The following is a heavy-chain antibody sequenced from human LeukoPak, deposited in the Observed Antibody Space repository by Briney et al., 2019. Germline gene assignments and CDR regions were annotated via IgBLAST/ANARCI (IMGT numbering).Heavy chain of an antibody. J-gene: IGHJ4*02. CDR3: AKDPSNCGGDCTNPFDY. D-gene: IGHD2-21*02. CDR1: GFTFSSYA. V-gene: IGHV3-30*02. Sequence: GGSLRLSCAASGFTFSSYAMHWVRQAPGKGLEWVAFIRYDGSNKYYADSVKGRFTISRDNSKNTLYLQMNSLRAEDTAVYYCAKDPSNCGGDCTNPFDYWGQGTLVTVSS. CDR2: IRYDGSNK.